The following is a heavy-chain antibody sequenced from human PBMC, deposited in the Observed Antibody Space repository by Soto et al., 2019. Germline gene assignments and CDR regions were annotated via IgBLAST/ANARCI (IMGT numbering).Heavy chain of an antibody. Sequence: QVQLQVSGPGLVKPSQTLSLTCSVSGTSLRSGGNYWSWTRQHPVKGLEWIGQIYHSGTAYYNPSLQCRVTISVDSSKGQFSLMLDSVTAADTAVYYWARSRYQFGGHFDYWGRGILVTVSS. D-gene: IGHD2-15*01. CDR3: ARSRYQFGGHFDY. CDR1: GTSLRSGGNY. CDR2: IYHSGTA. J-gene: IGHJ4*02. V-gene: IGHV4-31*03.